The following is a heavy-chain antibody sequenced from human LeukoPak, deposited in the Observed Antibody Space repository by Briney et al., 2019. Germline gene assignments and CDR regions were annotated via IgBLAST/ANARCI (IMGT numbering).Heavy chain of an antibody. D-gene: IGHD1-7*01. Sequence: GASVKVSCKASGGTFSSYAISWVRQAPGQGLEWMGGIIPIFGTANYAQKFQGRVTITTDESTSTAYMELSSLRSEDTAVYYCASLVGNPGTLGHYYYYMDVWGKGTTVTVSS. CDR2: IIPIFGTA. V-gene: IGHV1-69*05. J-gene: IGHJ6*03. CDR1: GGTFSSYA. CDR3: ASLVGNPGTLGHYYYYMDV.